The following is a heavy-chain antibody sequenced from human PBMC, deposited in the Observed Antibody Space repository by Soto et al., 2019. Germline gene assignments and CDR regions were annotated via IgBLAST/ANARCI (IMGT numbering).Heavy chain of an antibody. CDR3: EREGYCGNSNDFDY. Sequence: QVQLVQSGAEVKKPGSSVKVSCKASGGTFSSYAISWVRQAPGQGLEWMGGIIPIFGTANYAQKFQGRVTITAGESTSTACMELSSLRSEDTAVYYCEREGYCGNSNDFDYWGQGTLVTVSS. J-gene: IGHJ4*02. CDR2: IIPIFGTA. V-gene: IGHV1-69*12. CDR1: GGTFSSYA. D-gene: IGHD2-21*02.